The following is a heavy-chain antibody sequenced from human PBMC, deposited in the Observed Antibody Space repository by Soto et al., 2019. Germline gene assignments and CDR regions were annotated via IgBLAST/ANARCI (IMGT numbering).Heavy chain of an antibody. D-gene: IGHD5-12*01. CDR3: ARDLVCVPDSGYGYLDV. CDR2: ISAYNGNT. J-gene: IGHJ6*03. Sequence: QVQLVQSGAEVKKPGASVKVSCKASGYTFTSYGISWVRQAPGQGLEWMGWISAYNGNTNYAQKLKGRVTMTTDTSTITGSMELRSMRSDDTAVYYCARDLVCVPDSGYGYLDVWGKGTMVTGSS. V-gene: IGHV1-18*01. CDR1: GYTFTSYG.